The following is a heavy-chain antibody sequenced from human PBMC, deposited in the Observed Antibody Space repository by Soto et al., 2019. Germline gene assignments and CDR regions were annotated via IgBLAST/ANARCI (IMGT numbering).Heavy chain of an antibody. CDR2: ISAYNGNT. Sequence: GASVKVSCKASGYTFTSYGISWVRQAPGQGLEWMGWISAYNGNTNYAQKLQGRVTMTTDTSTSTAYMELRSLRSDDTAVYYCARGSPINWNDAWDNWFDPWGQGTLVTVSS. J-gene: IGHJ5*02. D-gene: IGHD1-1*01. CDR1: GYTFTSYG. CDR3: ARGSPINWNDAWDNWFDP. V-gene: IGHV1-18*01.